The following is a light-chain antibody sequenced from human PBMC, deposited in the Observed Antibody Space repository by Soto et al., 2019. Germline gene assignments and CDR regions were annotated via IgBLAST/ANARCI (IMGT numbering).Light chain of an antibody. CDR3: LQRSNSYT. Sequence: EIVLTQSPATLSLSPGERATLSCRASQSVSSYLAWYQQKPGQAPRLLIYDASNRATGIPARFSGSGSGTDFTLIISSLEPADFAVYYCLQRSNSYTFGQGTKLEIK. J-gene: IGKJ2*01. V-gene: IGKV3-11*01. CDR2: DAS. CDR1: QSVSSY.